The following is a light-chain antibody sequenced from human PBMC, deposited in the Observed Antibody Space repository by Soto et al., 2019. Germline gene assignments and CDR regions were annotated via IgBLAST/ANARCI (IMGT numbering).Light chain of an antibody. J-gene: IGKJ2*01. CDR1: QSVSSY. V-gene: IGKV3-11*01. CDR2: DAS. CDR3: QQRSNWPPT. Sequence: EIVLTQSPPTLSLSPGERATLSCRASQSVSSYLAWYQQKPGQAPRLLIYDASNRATGIPARFSGSGSGTDFTLTIGSLEPEDFAVYYWQQRSNWPPTFGQGTKLEIK.